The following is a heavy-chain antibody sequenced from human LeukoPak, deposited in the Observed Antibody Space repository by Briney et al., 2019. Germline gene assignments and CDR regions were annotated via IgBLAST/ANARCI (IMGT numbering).Heavy chain of an antibody. CDR2: IYWDDDK. CDR3: AHLLVSGYQDFDY. Sequence: ESGPTLVKPTQTLALTCTFSGFSLNTSGVGVGWIRQPPGKALEWLALIYWDDDKRYSPPLKNGLTITKDASKNQVVLTMTSMEPVDTATYYCAHLLVSGYQDFDYWGQGTLVTVSS. J-gene: IGHJ4*02. V-gene: IGHV2-5*02. CDR1: GFSLNTSGVG. D-gene: IGHD3-22*01.